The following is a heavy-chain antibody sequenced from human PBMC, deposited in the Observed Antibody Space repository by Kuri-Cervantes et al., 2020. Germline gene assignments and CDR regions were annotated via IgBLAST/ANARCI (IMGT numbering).Heavy chain of an antibody. D-gene: IGHD3-9*01. V-gene: IGHV4-34*01. Sequence: SQTLALTCAVCGGSFRGYYWSWIRQPPGKGLEWIGEINHSGSTNYNPSLKSRVTISVDTSKNQFSLKLSSVTAADTAVYYCARGTIRYFDWLPRNLGMDVWGQGTTVTVSS. CDR3: ARGTIRYFDWLPRNLGMDV. CDR2: INHSGST. CDR1: GGSFRGYY. J-gene: IGHJ6*02.